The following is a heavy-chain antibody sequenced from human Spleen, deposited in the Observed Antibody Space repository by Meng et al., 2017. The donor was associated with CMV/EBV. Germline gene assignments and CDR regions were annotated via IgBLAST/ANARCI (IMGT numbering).Heavy chain of an antibody. V-gene: IGHV4-34*01. CDR1: GGSFSGYY. Sequence: SETLSLTCAVYGGSFSGYYWSWIRQPPGKGLEWIGEINHSGSTNYNPSLKSRVTISVDTSENQFSLKLSSVTAADTAVYYCARARPFFYSSSSPYYYYGMDVWGQGTTVTVSS. J-gene: IGHJ6*02. CDR3: ARARPFFYSSSSPYYYYGMDV. D-gene: IGHD6-6*01. CDR2: INHSGST.